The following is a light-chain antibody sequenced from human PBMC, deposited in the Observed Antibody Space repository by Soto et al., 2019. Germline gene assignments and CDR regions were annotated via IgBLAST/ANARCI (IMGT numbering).Light chain of an antibody. CDR1: QSVSNNY. Sequence: EVVLTQSPGTLSLSPRERATLSCRASQSVSNNYLAWYQHKPGQAHRLLIYGASNRAPGIQDRFSGSGSGPDFTLTISRQEPEDLSVYHCQQYAPSPRTFRQGT. J-gene: IGKJ1*01. CDR3: QQYAPSPRT. V-gene: IGKV3-20*01. CDR2: GAS.